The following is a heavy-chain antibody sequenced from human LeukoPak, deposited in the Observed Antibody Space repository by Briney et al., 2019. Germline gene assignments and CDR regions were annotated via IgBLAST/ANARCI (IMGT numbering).Heavy chain of an antibody. Sequence: ASVKVSCKASGYTFTSHDINWVRQATGQGLEWMGWMNPNSGNTGYAQKFQGRVTMTRNTSISTAYMELSSLRSEDTAVYYCASSWIVVVPAAIRWVYGMDVWGQGTTVTVSS. CDR3: ASSWIVVVPAAIRWVYGMDV. J-gene: IGHJ6*02. V-gene: IGHV1-8*01. D-gene: IGHD2-2*02. CDR1: GYTFTSHD. CDR2: MNPNSGNT.